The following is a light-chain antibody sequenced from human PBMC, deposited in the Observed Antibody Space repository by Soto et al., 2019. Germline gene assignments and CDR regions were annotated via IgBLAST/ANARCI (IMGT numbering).Light chain of an antibody. J-gene: IGLJ3*02. CDR2: EVS. CDR1: SRDIGGYNW. Sequence: QSVLTQPASVSESPGQSITISCAGTSRDIGGYNWVSWYQQHPGKAPQLIIFEVSNRPSGVSNRFSGSKSGNTASLTISGLQADDEADYYCTSYTSTTWVFGGGTKLTVL. V-gene: IGLV2-14*01. CDR3: TSYTSTTWV.